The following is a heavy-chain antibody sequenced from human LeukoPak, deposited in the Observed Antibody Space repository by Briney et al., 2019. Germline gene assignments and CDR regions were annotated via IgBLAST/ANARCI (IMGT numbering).Heavy chain of an antibody. V-gene: IGHV1-69*04. D-gene: IGHD5-24*01. CDR2: IIPILGIA. Sequence: GASVKVSCKASGGTFSSYAISWVRQAPGQGLEWMGRIIPILGIANYAQKFQGRVMITADKSTSTAYMELSSLRSEDTAVYYCAXXRWTKEAMDYWGQGTLVTVSS. J-gene: IGHJ4*02. CDR3: AXXRWTKEAMDY. CDR1: GGTFSSYA.